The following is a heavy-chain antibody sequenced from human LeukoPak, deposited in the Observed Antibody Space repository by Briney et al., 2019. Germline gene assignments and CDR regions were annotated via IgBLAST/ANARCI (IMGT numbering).Heavy chain of an antibody. D-gene: IGHD1-7*01. CDR2: ISTLSNTI. CDR3: ARAQELDA. Sequence: GGSLRLSCAASGFNFRSHEMNWVRQAPGKGLEWISYISTLSNTIYYADSVKGRFTISRDNAKNSVYLQMNRLRVEDTAVYYCARAQELDAWGQGTLVTVSS. CDR1: GFNFRSHE. J-gene: IGHJ5*02. V-gene: IGHV3-48*03.